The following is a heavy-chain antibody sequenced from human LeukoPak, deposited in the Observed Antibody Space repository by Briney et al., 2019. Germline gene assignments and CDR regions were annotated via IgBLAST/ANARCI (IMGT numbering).Heavy chain of an antibody. CDR1: GFTFSSYG. CDR2: IQYDGSNK. Sequence: GGSLRLSCAASGFTFSSYGMHWVRQAPGKGLEWVAFIQYDGSNKYYADSVKGRFTISRDNSKNTLYLQMNSLRAEDTAVYYCAKATAWGHGTLVTVSS. V-gene: IGHV3-30*02. J-gene: IGHJ5*01. CDR3: AKATA.